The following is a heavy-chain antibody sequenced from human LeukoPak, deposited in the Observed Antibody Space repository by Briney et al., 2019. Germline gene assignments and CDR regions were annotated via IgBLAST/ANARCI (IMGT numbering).Heavy chain of an antibody. Sequence: SETLSLTCTVSGGSISSYYWSWIRQPAGKGLEWIGRIYTSGSTNYNPSLKSRVTMSVDTSKNQFSLKLSSVTAADTAVYYCARGHTIFGVPYYYYMDVWGKGTTVTVSS. V-gene: IGHV4-4*07. CDR3: ARGHTIFGVPYYYYMDV. CDR2: IYTSGST. D-gene: IGHD3-3*01. CDR1: GGSISSYY. J-gene: IGHJ6*03.